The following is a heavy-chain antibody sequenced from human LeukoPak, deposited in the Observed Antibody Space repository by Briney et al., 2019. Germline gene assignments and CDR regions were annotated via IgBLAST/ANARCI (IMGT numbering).Heavy chain of an antibody. Sequence: GSSVNVSCKASGCSSPNYGISWVRQAPGQGLEGMGWIHIYRGNTNYAQKFQGRGTMTTDTSTSTVYMEVRGLRSDDTAMYYCARDVGITVAASFDPWGEGTLVTVSS. J-gene: IGHJ5*02. CDR2: IHIYRGNT. CDR3: ARDVGITVAASFDP. D-gene: IGHD2-15*01. V-gene: IGHV1-18*01. CDR1: GCSSPNYG.